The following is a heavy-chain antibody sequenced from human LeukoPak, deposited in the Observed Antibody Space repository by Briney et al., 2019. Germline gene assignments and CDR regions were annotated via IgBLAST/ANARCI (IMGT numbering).Heavy chain of an antibody. CDR1: GGSISGFY. Sequence: PSETLSLTCTVSGGSISGFYWSWIRQPPGQELQWIGSIFYSGSTNYNPSLKSRVTISVDTSNNQFSVKLSTVTAADTAVYYCARRNDFDIWGQGTMVTVSS. J-gene: IGHJ3*02. CDR2: IFYSGST. CDR3: ARRNDFDI. V-gene: IGHV4-59*08.